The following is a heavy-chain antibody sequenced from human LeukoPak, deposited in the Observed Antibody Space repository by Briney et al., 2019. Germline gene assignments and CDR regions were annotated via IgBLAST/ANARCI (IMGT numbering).Heavy chain of an antibody. Sequence: SETLSLTCTVSGGSMSNYYWSWIRQPPGKGLEWVAYVFSSGSTNYNPSLKSRVTISIDTSKNQFSLNLSSVTAADTAVYYCARGQYSNYYYFYYMDVWGKGTTVTVS. CDR2: VFSSGST. CDR1: GGSMSNYY. J-gene: IGHJ6*03. CDR3: ARGQYSNYYYFYYMDV. V-gene: IGHV4-59*01. D-gene: IGHD4-11*01.